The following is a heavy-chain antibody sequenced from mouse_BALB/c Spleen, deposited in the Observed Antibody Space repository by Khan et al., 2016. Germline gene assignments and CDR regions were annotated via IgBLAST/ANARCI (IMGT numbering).Heavy chain of an antibody. CDR1: GYTFSNYW. Sequence: QVQLQQSGAELMKPGASVKISCKATGYTFSNYWIEWVKQRPGHGLEWIGEILPGSGSTKYNEKFKAKATFTADTSSHTAYLELSSLTSEASAVYYCAMAYYLFDGFAYWSQGTLVTSSA. V-gene: IGHV1-9*01. J-gene: IGHJ3*01. CDR2: ILPGSGST. CDR3: AMAYYLFDGFAY. D-gene: IGHD2-10*01.